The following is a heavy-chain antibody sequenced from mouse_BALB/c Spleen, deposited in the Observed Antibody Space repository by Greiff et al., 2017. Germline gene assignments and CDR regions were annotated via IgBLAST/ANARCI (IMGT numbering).Heavy chain of an antibody. CDR2: ISSGSSTI. J-gene: IGHJ2*01. CDR3: AREGNQYYFDY. V-gene: IGHV5-17*02. Sequence: EVKVVGSGGGLVQPGGSRKLSCAASGFTFSSFGMHWVRQAPEKGLEWVAYISSGSSTIYYADTVKGRFTISRDNPKNTLFLQMTSLRSEDTAMYYCAREGNQYYFDYWGQGTIRTVSS. CDR1: GFTFSSFG.